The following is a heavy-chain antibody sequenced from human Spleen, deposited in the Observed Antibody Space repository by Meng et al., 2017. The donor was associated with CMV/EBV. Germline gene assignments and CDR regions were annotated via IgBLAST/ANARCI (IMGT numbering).Heavy chain of an antibody. J-gene: IGHJ4*02. Sequence: GGSLRLSCAASGFTFSSYSMNWVRQAPGKGLEWVSSISSSGTYIYYADSVKGRFTMSRDNAKNSLYLQMNSLRAEDTAMYHCARGGYCSNTSCYTKDDIDYWGQGTLVTVSS. D-gene: IGHD2-2*02. CDR3: ARGGYCSNTSCYTKDDIDY. CDR2: ISSSGTYI. CDR1: GFTFSSYS. V-gene: IGHV3-21*01.